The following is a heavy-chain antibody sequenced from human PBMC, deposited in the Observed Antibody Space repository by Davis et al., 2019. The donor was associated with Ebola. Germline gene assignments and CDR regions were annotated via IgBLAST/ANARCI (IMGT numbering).Heavy chain of an antibody. Sequence: GESLKISCKGSGYSFTSNWIGWVRQMPGKGLEWMGIIFPGDSDTRYSPSFQGQVSISVDKSISMAHLQWSSLKASDTAMYYCARHRPMSLGYRYFDFWGQGTLVTVSS. V-gene: IGHV5-51*01. D-gene: IGHD5-12*01. CDR3: ARHRPMSLGYRYFDF. CDR1: GYSFTSNW. J-gene: IGHJ4*02. CDR2: IFPGDSDT.